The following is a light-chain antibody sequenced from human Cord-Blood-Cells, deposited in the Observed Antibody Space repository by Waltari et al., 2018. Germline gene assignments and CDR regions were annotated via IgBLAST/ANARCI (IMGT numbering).Light chain of an antibody. CDR1: VLAKKY. CDR2: KDS. J-gene: IGLJ3*02. CDR3: YSAADNSWV. Sequence: SYELTQPSSVSVSPGQTARITCSGDVLAKKYARWFQQKPGQAPVLVIYKDSERPSGSPERFSGSSSGTTVTLTISGAQVEDEADYYCYSAADNSWVFGGGTKLTVL. V-gene: IGLV3-27*01.